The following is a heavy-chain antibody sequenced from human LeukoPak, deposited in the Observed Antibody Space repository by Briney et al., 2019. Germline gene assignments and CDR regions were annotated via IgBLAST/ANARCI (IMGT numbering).Heavy chain of an antibody. J-gene: IGHJ6*02. CDR3: AREEAAAGKGYYGMDV. V-gene: IGHV4-30-2*01. Sequence: SSETLSLTCAVSGVSISSGGHSWSWIRQPPGKGLEWIGYMFYSGSTYYNPSLKSRVTISVDRSKNQFSLKLSSVTAADTAVYYCAREEAAAGKGYYGMDVWGQGTTVTVSS. CDR1: GVSISSGGHS. CDR2: MFYSGST. D-gene: IGHD6-13*01.